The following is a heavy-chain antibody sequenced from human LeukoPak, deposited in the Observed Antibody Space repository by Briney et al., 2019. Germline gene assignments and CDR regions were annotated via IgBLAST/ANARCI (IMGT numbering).Heavy chain of an antibody. V-gene: IGHV4-59*13. D-gene: IGHD2-15*01. J-gene: IGHJ6*02. CDR2: IFYTGYT. CDR3: AKRISRGLYYYYGMDV. CDR1: GDSITSSY. Sequence: SETLSLTCTVSGDSITSSYWTWMRLPPGKGLEWIGYIFYTGYTNYNPSLKSRVTISMDISKNQVSLHLNSVTTADTAVYYCAKRISRGLYYYYGMDVWGQGTTVTVSS.